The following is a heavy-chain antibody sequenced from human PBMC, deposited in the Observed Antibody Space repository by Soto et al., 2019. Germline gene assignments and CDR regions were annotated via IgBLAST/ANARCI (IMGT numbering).Heavy chain of an antibody. J-gene: IGHJ3*02. CDR3: ARGGWAICGVVRPTDAFDI. CDR1: GYTFTSYG. D-gene: IGHD3-3*01. CDR2: ISAYNGNT. Sequence: ASVKVSCKASGYTFTSYGISWVRQAPGQGLEWMGWISAYNGNTNYAQKLQGRVTMTTDTSTSTAYMELRSLRSDDTAVYYCARGGWAICGVVRPTDAFDIWGQGTMVTV. V-gene: IGHV1-18*01.